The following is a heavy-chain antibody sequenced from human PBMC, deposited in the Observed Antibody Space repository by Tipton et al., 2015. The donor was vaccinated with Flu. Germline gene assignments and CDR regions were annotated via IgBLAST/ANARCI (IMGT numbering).Heavy chain of an antibody. CDR1: GFIFSNAW. CDR2: IRSKNDHETT. V-gene: IGHV3-15*01. J-gene: IGHJ4*02. CDR3: TADDSAAGVGEFDY. D-gene: IGHD6-13*01. Sequence: SLRLSCAASGFIFSNAWMSWVRHTPGRGLELVGLIRSKNDHETTDYAAPVKDRFTISRDDSKNRLYLQMNSLKTEDSAVYYCTADDSAAGVGEFDYWGEGTLVTVSS.